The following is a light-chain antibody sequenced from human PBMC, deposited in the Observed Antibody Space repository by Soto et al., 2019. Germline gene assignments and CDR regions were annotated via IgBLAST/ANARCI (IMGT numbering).Light chain of an antibody. V-gene: IGKV1-39*01. CDR3: QQNFNFPRT. CDR2: AAT. Sequence: DIQLTQSPSSLSASVGNRVTITCRGSQTIDTYVNWYQHKPRTAPKVLIYAATYLQNGVPSRFSGTGSGADFTLTISSLQPEDFATYYCQQNFNFPRTFGQGTKVDIK. CDR1: QTIDTY. J-gene: IGKJ1*01.